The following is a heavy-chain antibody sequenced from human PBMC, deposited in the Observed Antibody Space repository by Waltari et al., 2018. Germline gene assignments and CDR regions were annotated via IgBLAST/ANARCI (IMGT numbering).Heavy chain of an antibody. D-gene: IGHD1-1*01. CDR2: ISYSGSN. CDR1: GGAIRSVDSF. J-gene: IGHJ4*02. CDR3: ARHRTGTAAVDY. Sequence: QVHLQASGPGLVNPSQTLSLACTVSGGAIRSVDSFLRWHRQPPGKGLEWVGYISYSGSNYYNPSLQSRVIMSLDTSKNQFSLMLSSVTVADTAVYYCARHRTGTAAVDYWGQGTLVTVSS. V-gene: IGHV4-30-4*08.